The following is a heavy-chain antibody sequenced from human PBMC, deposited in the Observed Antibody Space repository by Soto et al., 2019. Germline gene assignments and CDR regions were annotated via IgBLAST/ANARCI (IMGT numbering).Heavy chain of an antibody. J-gene: IGHJ4*02. Sequence: PGGSLRLSCAASGFMFSNHGMHWVRQAPGKGLEWVAVIWSDGNNRYYADSVKGRFTISRDNSKNTLYLQMNSLRAEDTAEYFCATGLLRFGELSSYFDYRGKETLFTVSS. CDR2: IWSDGNNR. CDR3: ATGLLRFGELSSYFDY. CDR1: GFMFSNHG. V-gene: IGHV3-30*02. D-gene: IGHD3-10*01.